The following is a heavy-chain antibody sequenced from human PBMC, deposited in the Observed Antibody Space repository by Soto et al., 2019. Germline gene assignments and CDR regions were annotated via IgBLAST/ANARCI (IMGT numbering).Heavy chain of an antibody. Sequence: QPGGSLRLSCAASGFTFSSYAMHWVRQAPGKGLEWVAVISYDGSNKYYADSVKGRFTISRDNSKNTLYLQMNSLRAEDTAVYYCARDGPYGCVDYWGQGTLVTVSS. CDR3: ARDGPYGCVDY. D-gene: IGHD2-8*01. V-gene: IGHV3-30-3*01. CDR2: ISYDGSNK. J-gene: IGHJ4*02. CDR1: GFTFSSYA.